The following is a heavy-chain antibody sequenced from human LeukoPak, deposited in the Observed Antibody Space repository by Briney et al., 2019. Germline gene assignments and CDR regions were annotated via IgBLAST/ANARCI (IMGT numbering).Heavy chain of an antibody. V-gene: IGHV3-11*01. J-gene: IGHJ4*02. CDR3: ARDILAAGLFFDF. D-gene: IGHD6-13*01. CDR2: ISNSGGKTI. CDR1: GFTFSDYY. Sequence: GGSLRLSCAASGFTFSDYYMSWIRQAPGKGLEWVSYISNSGGKTIYYADSVKGRFTISRDNAKNSLYLQMNSLRAEDTAVYYCARDILAAGLFFDFWGQGTLVTVSS.